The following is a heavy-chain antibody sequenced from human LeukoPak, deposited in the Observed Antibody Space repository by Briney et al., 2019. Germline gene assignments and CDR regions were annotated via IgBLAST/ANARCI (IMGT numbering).Heavy chain of an antibody. V-gene: IGHV3-64*01. Sequence: PRGSLRLSCAASGFTFSSYAMHWVRQAPGKGLEYVSAISSNGGSTYYANSVKGRFTISRDNSKNTLYLQMGSLRAEDMAVYYCARLSSGWYAYWGQGTLVTVSS. D-gene: IGHD6-19*01. J-gene: IGHJ4*02. CDR3: ARLSSGWYAY. CDR2: ISSNGGST. CDR1: GFTFSSYA.